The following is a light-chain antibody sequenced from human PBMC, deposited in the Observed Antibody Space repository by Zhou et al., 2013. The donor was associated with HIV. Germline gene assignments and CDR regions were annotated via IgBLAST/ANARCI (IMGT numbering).Light chain of an antibody. V-gene: IGKV1-5*03. CDR1: QSISSG. CDR2: KAS. CDR3: QQYNTYSRS. J-gene: IGKJ2*03. Sequence: DIQMTQSPSTLSASVGDRVTITCRASQSISSGLAWYQQKPGKTPKLLIYKASSLESGVPSRFSGSGSGTEFTLTISSLQPDDFATYYCQQYNTYSRSFGLGDQAGDQT.